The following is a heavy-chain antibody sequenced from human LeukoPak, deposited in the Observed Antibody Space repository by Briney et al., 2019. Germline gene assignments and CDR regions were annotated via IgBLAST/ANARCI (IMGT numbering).Heavy chain of an antibody. V-gene: IGHV3-33*01. CDR2: IWYDGSKK. CDR1: GFTFSSYG. D-gene: IGHD6-25*01. Sequence: PGGSLRLSCAAYGFTFSSYGIHWVRQAPGKGLEWVAIIWYDGSKKYYGESVKGRFTISRDNSKNTLYLQMNSLRAEDTALYYCARASGGSPYVYYGMDVWGLGTTVNVSS. J-gene: IGHJ6*02. CDR3: ARASGGSPYVYYGMDV.